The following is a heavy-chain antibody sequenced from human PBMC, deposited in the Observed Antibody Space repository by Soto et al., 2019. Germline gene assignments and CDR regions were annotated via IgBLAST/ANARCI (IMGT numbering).Heavy chain of an antibody. CDR3: ARDRMGYCSSTSCYESPMDV. CDR2: IKQDGSEK. J-gene: IGHJ6*03. D-gene: IGHD2-2*01. V-gene: IGHV3-7*01. CDR1: GFTFSSYW. Sequence: GGSLRLSCAASGFTFSSYWMSWVRQAPGKGLEWVANIKQDGSEKYYVDSVKGRFTISRDNAKNSLYLQMNSLRAEDTAGYYCARDRMGYCSSTSCYESPMDVWGKGTTVTVSS.